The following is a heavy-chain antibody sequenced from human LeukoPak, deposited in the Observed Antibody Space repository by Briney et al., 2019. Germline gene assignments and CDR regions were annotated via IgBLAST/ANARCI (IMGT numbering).Heavy chain of an antibody. CDR2: ISYDGSNK. V-gene: IGHV3-30*04. D-gene: IGHD3-10*01. CDR3: ARVGSGMVRENPDYYYYGMDV. CDR1: GFALSSYA. J-gene: IGHJ6*02. Sequence: GGSLRLSCAASGFALSSYAMHWVRQAPGKGLEWVAVISYDGSNKYYADSVKGRFTISRDNYKKTVYLQMNSLRTEDTAVYYCARVGSGMVRENPDYYYYGMDVWGQGTAVTVSS.